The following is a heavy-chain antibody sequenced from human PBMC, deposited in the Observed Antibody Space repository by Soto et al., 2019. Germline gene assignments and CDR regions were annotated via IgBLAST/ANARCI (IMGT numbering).Heavy chain of an antibody. D-gene: IGHD3-16*02. CDR1: GYTFTGYA. CDR2: INGGNGNT. CDR3: RRSTIRPSGGLIGPFDL. Sequence: QVQLVQSGAEGKKPGASVNISCEASGYTFTGYALHWVRQAPGQRLEWMGWINGGNGNTKYSQKFQGRVTTTRDTSASTVYMELSRLRSEDTAVYYCRRSTIRPSGGLIGPFDLWGQGTQVTVSS. J-gene: IGHJ5*02. V-gene: IGHV1-3*01.